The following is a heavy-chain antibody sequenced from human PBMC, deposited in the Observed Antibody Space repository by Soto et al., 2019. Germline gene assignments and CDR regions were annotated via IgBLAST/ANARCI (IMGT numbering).Heavy chain of an antibody. J-gene: IGHJ4*02. V-gene: IGHV1-3*05. Sequence: QVQLVQSGAEEKKPGASVKVSCKASGYTFTSYAMHWVRQAPGQRLEWMGWINAGNGNTKYSQKFQGRVTITRDTCASTAYMELSRLRSEATAVYYCARAWVVVTAPDYWGQGTLVTVSS. D-gene: IGHD2-21*02. CDR1: GYTFTSYA. CDR3: ARAWVVVTAPDY. CDR2: INAGNGNT.